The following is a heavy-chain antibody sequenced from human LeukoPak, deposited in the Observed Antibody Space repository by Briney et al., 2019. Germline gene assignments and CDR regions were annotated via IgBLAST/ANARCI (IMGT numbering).Heavy chain of an antibody. CDR3: ARDQGAAAAKRIWFDR. CDR1: GFTFSSYA. D-gene: IGHD6-13*01. CDR2: ISYDGSNK. Sequence: GGSLRLSCAASGFTFSSYAMHWVRQAPGKGLESVAVISYDGSNKYYADSVKGRFTISRDNSKNTLYLQMNSLRAKDTAVYYCARDQGAAAAKRIWFDRWGQGTLVTVSS. V-gene: IGHV3-30-3*01. J-gene: IGHJ5*02.